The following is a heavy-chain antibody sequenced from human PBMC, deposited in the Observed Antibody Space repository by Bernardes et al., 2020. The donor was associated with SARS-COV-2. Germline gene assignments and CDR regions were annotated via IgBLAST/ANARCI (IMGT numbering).Heavy chain of an antibody. J-gene: IGHJ4*02. D-gene: IGHD3-3*01. CDR1: GGSISSYY. V-gene: IGHV4-59*01. CDR2: IHYSGDT. CDR3: ARGRTSFEWYFDS. Sequence: ETLSLTCIVSGGSISSYYWSWIRQPPGKGLEWIGYIHYSGDTNYNPSLKSRVTISLDTSKNQFSLKLNSVTAADTAVYYCARGRTSFEWYFDSWGQGTLVTVSS.